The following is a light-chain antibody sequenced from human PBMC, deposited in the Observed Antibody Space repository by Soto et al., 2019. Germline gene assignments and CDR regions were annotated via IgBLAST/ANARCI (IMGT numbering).Light chain of an antibody. V-gene: IGKV3-20*01. J-gene: IGKJ5*01. Sequence: EMVLTQSPGTPALSPGLRATVSCSASQRVNDSHLAWYQLRPGQAPRLLIYGASTRATGIPDRFSGSGSGTDFSLTIRGLKPEDFAVYYCQQYRMSPNTFGQGTRLEIK. CDR1: QRVNDSH. CDR3: QQYRMSPNT. CDR2: GAS.